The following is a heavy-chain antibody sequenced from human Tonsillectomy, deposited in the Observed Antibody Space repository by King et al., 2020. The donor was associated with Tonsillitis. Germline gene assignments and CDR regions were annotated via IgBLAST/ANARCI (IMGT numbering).Heavy chain of an antibody. V-gene: IGHV3-23*04. CDR2: ISGSGGST. CDR3: AKLYYDFWGGRNWVDP. D-gene: IGHD3-3*01. CDR1: GFTFSSYA. Sequence: VQLVESGGGLVQPGGSLRLSCAASGFTFSSYAMSWVRQAPGKGLEWVSAISGSGGSTYYADSVKGRFTISRDNSKNTLYLQMNSLRAEDTAVYYCAKLYYDFWGGRNWVDPWGQGTLVTVSS. J-gene: IGHJ5*02.